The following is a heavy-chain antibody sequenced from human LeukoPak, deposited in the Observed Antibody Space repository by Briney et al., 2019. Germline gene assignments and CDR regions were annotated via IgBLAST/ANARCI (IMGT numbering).Heavy chain of an antibody. CDR2: FDPEDGET. CDR1: GFTFSSYA. CDR3: ATVRAGYSSSWPFDY. Sequence: GGSLRLSCAASGFTFSSYAMHWVRQAPGKGLEWMGGFDPEDGETIYAQKFQGRVTMTEDTSTDTAYMELSSLRSEDTAVYYCATVRAGYSSSWPFDYWGQGTLVTVSS. D-gene: IGHD6-13*01. J-gene: IGHJ4*02. V-gene: IGHV1-24*01.